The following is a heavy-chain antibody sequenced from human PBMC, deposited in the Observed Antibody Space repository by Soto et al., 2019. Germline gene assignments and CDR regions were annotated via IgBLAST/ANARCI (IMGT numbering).Heavy chain of an antibody. D-gene: IGHD6-19*01. CDR2: IWFDGSTK. CDR3: ARDNGYSSPSQWGYYYGMDI. J-gene: IGHJ6*02. CDR1: GFTFSSYG. Sequence: QVQLVESGGGVVQPGRSLRLSCAASGFTFSSYGMNWVRQAPGKGLEWVAIIWFDGSTKYYADSVKGRFTISRDNSKNTLYLQMNSLRAEDTAVYYCARDNGYSSPSQWGYYYGMDIWGQGTTVTVSS. V-gene: IGHV3-33*01.